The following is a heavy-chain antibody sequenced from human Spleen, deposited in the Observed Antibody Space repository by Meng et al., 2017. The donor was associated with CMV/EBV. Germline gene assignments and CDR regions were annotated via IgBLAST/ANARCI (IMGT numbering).Heavy chain of an antibody. Sequence: ISGKTSGYTFTSYWIAWVRQMPGKGLEWMGVIFPGDSDTRYSPSFQGQVTMSVDKSISTAFLQWSSLKASDTAMYYCARQEADWFDSWGQGTLVTVSS. D-gene: IGHD6-25*01. CDR2: IFPGDSDT. CDR3: ARQEADWFDS. J-gene: IGHJ5*01. V-gene: IGHV5-51*01. CDR1: GYTFTSYW.